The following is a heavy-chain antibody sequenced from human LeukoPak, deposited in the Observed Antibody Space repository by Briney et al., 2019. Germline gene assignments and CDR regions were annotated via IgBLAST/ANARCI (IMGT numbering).Heavy chain of an antibody. CDR3: AKEIFGVVITYFDY. J-gene: IGHJ4*01. CDR1: GFTSSSYA. D-gene: IGHD3-3*01. V-gene: IGHV3-23*01. Sequence: GGSLRRSCAASGFTSSSYAMSWVRQAPGKGLEGVSAISGSGGSTYYADSVKGRFTISTYNSKNTLYLQMNSLRAEDTAVYYCAKEIFGVVITYFDYWGHGTLVTVSS. CDR2: ISGSGGST.